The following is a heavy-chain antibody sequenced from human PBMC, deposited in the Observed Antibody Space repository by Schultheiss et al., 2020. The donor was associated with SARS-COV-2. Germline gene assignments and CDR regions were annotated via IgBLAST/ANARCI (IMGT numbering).Heavy chain of an antibody. CDR1: GFDLRVYA. J-gene: IGHJ4*02. D-gene: IGHD2-2*01. CDR2: FGGPGAGA. CDR3: AKSPPSVLGYFDY. V-gene: IGHV3-23*01. Sequence: GGSLRLSCAASGFDLRVYAMTWVRQAPGKGLEWVSSFGGPGAGAHYADSVKGRFTVSRDNSKNTLYLHMNSLRAEDTAVYYCAKSPPSVLGYFDYWGQGTLVTVSS.